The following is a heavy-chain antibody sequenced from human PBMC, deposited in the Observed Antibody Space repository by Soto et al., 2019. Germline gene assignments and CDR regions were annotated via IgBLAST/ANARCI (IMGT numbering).Heavy chain of an antibody. Sequence: GGSLRLSCAASGFTFSSYSMNWVRQAPGKGLEWVSYISSSSSTIYYADSVKGRFTISRDNAKNSLYLQMNSLRDEDTAVYYCARDLNTYYALHYYYYGMDVWGQGTTVTAP. J-gene: IGHJ6*02. CDR1: GFTFSSYS. V-gene: IGHV3-48*02. CDR2: ISSSSSTI. D-gene: IGHD1-26*01. CDR3: ARDLNTYYALHYYYYGMDV.